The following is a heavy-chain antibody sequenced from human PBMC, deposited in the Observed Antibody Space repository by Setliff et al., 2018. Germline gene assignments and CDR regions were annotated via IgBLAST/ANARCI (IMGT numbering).Heavy chain of an antibody. Sequence: ASVKVSCKASGYTFASYYMYWLRQAPGQGPEWMGIINIGGGSASYAQKFQDRVTMTTDTTTSTSYMELRSLRSDDTAVYYRARSYDSGFYHQRDAYDIWGQGTMVTVSS. CDR1: GYTFASYY. D-gene: IGHD3-22*01. V-gene: IGHV1-46*01. J-gene: IGHJ3*02. CDR3: ARSYDSGFYHQRDAYDI. CDR2: INIGGGSA.